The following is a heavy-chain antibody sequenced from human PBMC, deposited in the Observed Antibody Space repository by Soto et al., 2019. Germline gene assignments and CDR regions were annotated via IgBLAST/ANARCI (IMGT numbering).Heavy chain of an antibody. V-gene: IGHV1-3*01. J-gene: IGHJ5*02. Sequence: GASVKVSCKASGYTFTSYAMHWVRQAPGQRLEWMGWINAGNGNTKYSQKFQGRVTITRDTSASTAYMELSSLRSEDTAVYYCARTYCSSTSCYIQKFDPWGQGTLVTVSS. D-gene: IGHD2-2*02. CDR2: INAGNGNT. CDR1: GYTFTSYA. CDR3: ARTYCSSTSCYIQKFDP.